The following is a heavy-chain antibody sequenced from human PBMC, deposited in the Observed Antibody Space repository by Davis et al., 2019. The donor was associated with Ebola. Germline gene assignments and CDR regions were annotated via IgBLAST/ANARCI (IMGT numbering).Heavy chain of an antibody. J-gene: IGHJ4*02. D-gene: IGHD3/OR15-3a*01. V-gene: IGHV3-30-3*01. Sequence: GESLKISCAASGFTFSGYAMSWVRQAPGKGLEWVAVISYDESNKYYADSVKGRFTISRDNSKNPLYLQMNSLRAEDTAVYYCARDGSLFGLTTFYFDSWGQGMLVTVSS. CDR3: ARDGSLFGLTTFYFDS. CDR1: GFTFSGYA. CDR2: ISYDESNK.